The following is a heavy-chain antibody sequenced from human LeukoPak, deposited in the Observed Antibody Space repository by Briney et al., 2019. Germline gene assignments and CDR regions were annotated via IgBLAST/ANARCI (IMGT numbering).Heavy chain of an antibody. CDR1: GGSISSYY. CDR2: IYYSGST. V-gene: IGHV4-59*01. CDR3: ARQRWHYYGSGSYYPDY. J-gene: IGHJ4*02. Sequence: SETLSLTCTVSGGSISSYYWSWIRQPPGKGLEWIGYIYYSGSTNYNPSLRSRVTISVDTSKNQFSLKLSSVTAADTAVYYCARQRWHYYGSGSYYPDYWGQGTLVTVSS. D-gene: IGHD3-10*01.